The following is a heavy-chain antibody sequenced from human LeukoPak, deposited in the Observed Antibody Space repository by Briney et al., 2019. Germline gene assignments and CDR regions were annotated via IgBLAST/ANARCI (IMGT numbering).Heavy chain of an antibody. CDR3: ARHVSTSSCGADCYSGGLDV. CDR1: GGSISSGGYY. J-gene: IGHJ6*02. D-gene: IGHD2-21*02. Sequence: SQTLSLTCTVSGGSISSGGYYWAWIRQPPGEGLEWIGSIYYSGSTYYYPSLKSRVTISVDTSKNQFSLKLSSVTAADTAVYYCARHVSTSSCGADCYSGGLDVWGQGTTVTVSS. V-gene: IGHV4-39*01. CDR2: IYYSGST.